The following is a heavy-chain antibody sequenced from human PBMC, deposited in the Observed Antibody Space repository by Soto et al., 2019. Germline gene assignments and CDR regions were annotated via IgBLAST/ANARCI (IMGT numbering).Heavy chain of an antibody. Sequence: ASVKVSCKSSGYTFTIYNMHWVRQAPGQGLEWMGIINPSDGSTSYAQKFQGRVTMTRDTSTSTVYMELSSLRSEDTAVYYCARDLKQDTAMVSYYCGMDVWGQGTTVTVSS. CDR3: ARDLKQDTAMVSYYCGMDV. CDR1: GYTFTIYN. D-gene: IGHD5-18*01. J-gene: IGHJ6*02. V-gene: IGHV1-46*01. CDR2: INPSDGST.